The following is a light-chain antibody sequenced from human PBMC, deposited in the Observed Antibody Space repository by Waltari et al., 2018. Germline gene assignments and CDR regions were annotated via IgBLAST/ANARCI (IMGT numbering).Light chain of an antibody. Sequence: DIQMTQSPSSLSASVADRVTITCRASQSISSYLNWYQQKPGKAPKLLIYAASSLQSGVPSRFSGSVSGTDFTLTISSLQPEDFATYYCQQSYSTPYTFGQGTKLEIK. CDR2: AAS. CDR3: QQSYSTPYT. V-gene: IGKV1-39*01. CDR1: QSISSY. J-gene: IGKJ2*01.